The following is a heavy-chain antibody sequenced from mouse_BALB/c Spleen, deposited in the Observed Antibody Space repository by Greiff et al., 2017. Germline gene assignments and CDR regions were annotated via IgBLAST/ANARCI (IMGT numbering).Heavy chain of an antibody. Sequence: EVQLQQSGAELVRSGASVKLSCTASGFNIKDYYMHWVKQRPEQGLEWIGWIDPENGDTEYAPKFQGKATMTADTSSNTAYLQLSSLTSEDTAVYYCNAWAARRPGHYAMDYWGQGTSVTVSS. CDR2: IDPENGDT. V-gene: IGHV14-4*02. J-gene: IGHJ4*01. CDR3: NAWAARRPGHYAMDY. CDR1: GFNIKDYY.